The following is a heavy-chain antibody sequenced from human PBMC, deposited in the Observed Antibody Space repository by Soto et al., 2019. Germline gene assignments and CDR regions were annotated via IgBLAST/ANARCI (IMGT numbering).Heavy chain of an antibody. CDR1: GGFIISCGYY. CDR3: ARGWYDYGDSDNWFDS. V-gene: IGHV4-31*03. J-gene: IGHJ5*01. Sequence: PSETLSLTCTVSGGFIISCGYYWSWIRQHPGKGLEWIGYIYYSGSTYYNPSLKSRVTISVDTSKNQFSLKLSSVTAADTAVYYCARGWYDYGDSDNWFDSWGQGTLVTVSS. D-gene: IGHD4-17*01. CDR2: IYYSGST.